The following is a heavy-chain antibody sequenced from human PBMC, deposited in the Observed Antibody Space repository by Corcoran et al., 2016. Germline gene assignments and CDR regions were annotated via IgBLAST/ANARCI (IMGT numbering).Heavy chain of an antibody. Sequence: QVQLVQSGAEVKKPGASVKVSCKASGYTFTGYYMHWVRQAPGQGLEWMGWINPNSGGTNYAQKFQGRVTMTRDTSISTAYMELSRRRSDDTAVYYCARGAYDFGSGYYTGYYGRDVWGQGTTVTVSS. CDR2: INPNSGGT. CDR1: GYTFTGYY. D-gene: IGHD3-3*01. V-gene: IGHV1-2*02. J-gene: IGHJ6*02. CDR3: ARGAYDFGSGYYTGYYGRDV.